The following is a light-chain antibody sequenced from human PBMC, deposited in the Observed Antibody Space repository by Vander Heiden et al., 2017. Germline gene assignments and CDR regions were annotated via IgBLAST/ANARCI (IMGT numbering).Light chain of an antibody. CDR2: GAS. CDR1: QSVSSN. V-gene: IGKV3-15*01. Sequence: EIVMTQSPATLSVSPGERATLSCRASQSVSSNLAWYQQKPGQAPRLLIYGASTRANGIPDRFSGSGSGKEFTLTISSLQSEDFAVYYWQQDNNLHLFGQGTKVEIK. CDR3: QQDNNLHL. J-gene: IGKJ1*01.